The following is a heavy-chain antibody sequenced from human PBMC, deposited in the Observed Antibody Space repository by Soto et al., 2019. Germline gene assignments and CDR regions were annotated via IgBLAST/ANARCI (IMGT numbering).Heavy chain of an antibody. D-gene: IGHD2-2*01. V-gene: IGHV4-34*01. J-gene: IGHJ5*02. CDR1: GGSFSGYC. CDR2: INHSGST. Sequence: SETLSLTCAVYGGSFSGYCWSWIRQPPGKGLEWIGEINHSGSTNYNPSLKSRVTISVDTSKNQFSLKLSSVTAADTAVYYCARRRQIVVVPAAIISWFDPWGQGTLVTVSS. CDR3: ARRRQIVVVPAAIISWFDP.